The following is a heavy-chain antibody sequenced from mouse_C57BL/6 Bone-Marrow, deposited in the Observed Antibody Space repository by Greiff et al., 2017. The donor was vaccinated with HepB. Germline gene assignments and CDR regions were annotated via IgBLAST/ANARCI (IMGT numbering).Heavy chain of an antibody. J-gene: IGHJ2*01. V-gene: IGHV5-17*01. CDR1: GFTFSDYG. CDR2: ISSGSSTI. CDR3: ARRPDFDY. Sequence: EVHLVESGGGLVKPGGSLKLSCAASGFTFSDYGMHWVRQAPEKGLEWVAYISSGSSTIYYADTVKGRFTISRDNAKNTLFLQMTSLRSEDTAMYYCARRPDFDYWGQGTTLTVSS. D-gene: IGHD1-2*01.